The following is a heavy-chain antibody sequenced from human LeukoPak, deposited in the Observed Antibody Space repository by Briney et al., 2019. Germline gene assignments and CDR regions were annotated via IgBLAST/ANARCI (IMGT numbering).Heavy chain of an antibody. CDR3: ARDRVRYSHGYTCFDY. D-gene: IGHD5-18*01. V-gene: IGHV3-30-3*01. CDR2: ISYDGSNK. Sequence: GGSLRLSCAASGFTFSSYAMHWVRQAPGKGLEWVAVISYDGSNKYYADSVKGRFTISRDNSKNTLYLQMNSLRAEDTAVYYCARDRVRYSHGYTCFDYWGQGTLVTVSS. J-gene: IGHJ4*02. CDR1: GFTFSSYA.